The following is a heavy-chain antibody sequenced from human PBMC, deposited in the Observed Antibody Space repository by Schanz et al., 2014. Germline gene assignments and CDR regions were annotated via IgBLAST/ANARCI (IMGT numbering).Heavy chain of an antibody. J-gene: IGHJ6*02. CDR2: MSYDGSIK. CDR3: AKGMGDCSGGTCYDYYYYGVDV. Sequence: VQLVESGGGLIQRGESLRLSCSASGFSFSSYSMNWVRQAPGKGLEWVAAMSYDGSIKYYGDSVKGRFTISRDNSENTQYLQMSSLSDDDAAVFYCAKGMGDCSGGTCYDYYYYGVDVWGQGTTVTVSS. D-gene: IGHD2-15*01. CDR1: GFSFSSYS. V-gene: IGHV3-30*18.